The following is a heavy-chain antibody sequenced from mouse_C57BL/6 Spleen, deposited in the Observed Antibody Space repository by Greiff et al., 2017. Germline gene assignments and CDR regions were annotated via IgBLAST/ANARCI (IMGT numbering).Heavy chain of an antibody. Sequence: QVQLQQSGPELVKPGASVKISCKASGYAFSSSWMNWVKQRPGKGLEWIGRIYPGDGDTNYNGKFKGKATLTADKSSSTAYMQLSSLTSEDSAVYFCARSDYVLYFDYWGQGTTLTVSS. V-gene: IGHV1-82*01. CDR2: IYPGDGDT. J-gene: IGHJ2*01. D-gene: IGHD2-4*01. CDR1: GYAFSSSW. CDR3: ARSDYVLYFDY.